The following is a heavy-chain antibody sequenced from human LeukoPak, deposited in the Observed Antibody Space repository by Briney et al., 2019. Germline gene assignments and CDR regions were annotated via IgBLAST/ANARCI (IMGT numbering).Heavy chain of an antibody. CDR1: GFTFSTYS. CDR3: AKDRDTGFYVKGSFEI. Sequence: GGSLRLSCATSGFTFSTYSMNWVRQAPGKGLEWVAVIYSGGSAHHAAPVRGRFTISRDKSENTVYLQMNNLRVEDTAVYYCAKDRDTGFYVKGSFEIWGQGTTVTVSS. V-gene: IGHV3-66*01. D-gene: IGHD3-9*01. CDR2: IYSGGSA. J-gene: IGHJ3*02.